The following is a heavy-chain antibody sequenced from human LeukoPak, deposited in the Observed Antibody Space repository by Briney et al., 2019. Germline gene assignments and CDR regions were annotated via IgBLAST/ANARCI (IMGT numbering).Heavy chain of an antibody. D-gene: IGHD6-19*01. CDR3: ARGTERDGSGWYIPEK. Sequence: ASVKVSCKVSGYTLTELSMHWVRQAPGKGLEWMGGFDPENGETIYAQKFQGRVTMTEDTSTDTAYMELSSLRSEDTAVYYCARGTERDGSGWYIPEKWGQGTLVTVSS. J-gene: IGHJ4*02. CDR1: GYTLTELS. CDR2: FDPENGET. V-gene: IGHV1-24*01.